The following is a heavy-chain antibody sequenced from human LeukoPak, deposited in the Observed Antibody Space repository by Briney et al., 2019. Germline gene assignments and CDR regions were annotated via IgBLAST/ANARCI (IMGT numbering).Heavy chain of an antibody. CDR1: GGSFSGYY. CDR3: ARGRLLLWFGESQDAFDI. V-gene: IGHV4-34*01. D-gene: IGHD3-10*01. J-gene: IGHJ3*02. CDR2: IYHSGST. Sequence: SETLSLTCAVYGGSFSGYYWSWIRQPPGKGLEWIGEIYHSGSTNYNPSLKSRVTISVDTSKNQFSLKLSSVTAADTAVYYCARGRLLLWFGESQDAFDIWGQGTMVTVSS.